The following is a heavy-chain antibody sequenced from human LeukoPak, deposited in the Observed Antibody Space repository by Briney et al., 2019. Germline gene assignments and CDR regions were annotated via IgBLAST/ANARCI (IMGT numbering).Heavy chain of an antibody. Sequence: GGSLRLSCAASGFTVSSKYMSWVRQAPGKGLEWVSVIYSGGSTYYADSVKGRFTISRDNSKNTLYLQMNSLRAEDTAVYYCARENYYYDSSGYYYIYYMDVWGKGTTVTVS. D-gene: IGHD3-22*01. J-gene: IGHJ6*03. CDR3: ARENYYYDSSGYYYIYYMDV. V-gene: IGHV3-53*01. CDR1: GFTVSSKY. CDR2: IYSGGST.